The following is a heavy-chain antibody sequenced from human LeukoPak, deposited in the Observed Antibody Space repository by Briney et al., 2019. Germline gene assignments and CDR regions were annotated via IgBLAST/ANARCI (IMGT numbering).Heavy chain of an antibody. CDR2: ISAYYGNT. D-gene: IGHD3-3*01. V-gene: IGHV1-18*01. J-gene: IGHJ4*02. CDR1: GYTFTSYG. Sequence: GASVKVSCKASGYTFTSYGISWVRQARGQGLEWVGWISAYYGNTNYAQKLQGRVTMTTDTSTSTAYMELRSLRSDDTAVYYCARDSRFAHYDFWSGSRNFDYWGQGTLVTVSS. CDR3: ARDSRFAHYDFWSGSRNFDY.